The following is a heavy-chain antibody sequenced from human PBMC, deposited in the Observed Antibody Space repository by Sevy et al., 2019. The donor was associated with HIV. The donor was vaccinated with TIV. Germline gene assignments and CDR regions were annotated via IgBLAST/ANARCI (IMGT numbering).Heavy chain of an antibody. CDR2: ISSSGSTI. CDR3: ARDERITIFGVVIGIDY. J-gene: IGHJ4*02. D-gene: IGHD3-3*01. CDR1: GFTFSSYE. Sequence: GGSLRLSCAASGFTFSSYEMNWVRQAPGKGLEWVSYISSSGSTIYYADSVKGRFTISRDNAKNSLYLQMNSLGAEDTAVYYCARDERITIFGVVIGIDYWGQGTLVTVSS. V-gene: IGHV3-48*03.